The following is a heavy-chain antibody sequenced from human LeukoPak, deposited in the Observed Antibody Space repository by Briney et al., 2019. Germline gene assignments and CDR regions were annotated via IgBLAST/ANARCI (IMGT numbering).Heavy chain of an antibody. CDR3: ASRRFYESTGYYDY. D-gene: IGHD3-22*01. V-gene: IGHV4-4*02. CDR1: GDSTTSSTTW. Sequence: SETPSLTCAVSGDSTTSSTTWWSWVRQPPGKGLEWIGEVYHTGTTNYNSSLKSRVTISVDKSKNQFSLKLSSVTAADTAVYYCASRRFYESTGYYDYWGQGTLVTVSS. J-gene: IGHJ4*02. CDR2: VYHTGTT.